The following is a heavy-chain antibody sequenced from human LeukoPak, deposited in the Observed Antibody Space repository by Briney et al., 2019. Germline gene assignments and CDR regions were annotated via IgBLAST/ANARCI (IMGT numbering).Heavy chain of an antibody. CDR3: ARVRDGYKPDFDY. D-gene: IGHD5-24*01. CDR2: IRTYNSNT. V-gene: IGHV1-18*01. J-gene: IGHJ4*02. CDR1: GYTFTSYG. Sequence: ASVKVSCKASGYTFTSYGIIWVRQAPGQGLEWMGWIRTYNSNTNYAQKLQGRVTMTTDTSTSTAYMELRSLRSDDTAVYYCARVRDGYKPDFDYWGQGTLVTVSS.